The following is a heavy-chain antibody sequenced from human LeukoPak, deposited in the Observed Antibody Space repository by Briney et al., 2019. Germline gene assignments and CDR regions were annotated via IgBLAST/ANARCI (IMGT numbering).Heavy chain of an antibody. CDR1: GFTFSSYG. D-gene: IGHD4/OR15-4a*01. CDR3: ARRAGAYSHPYDY. V-gene: IGHV3-30*03. J-gene: IGHJ4*02. CDR2: ISNDGSNK. Sequence: PGRSLRLSCAASGFTFSSYGMHWVRQAPGKGLEWVAVISNDGSNKYYADSVKGRFTISRDNSKNTLYLQMNSLRAEDTAVYYCARRAGAYSHPYDYWGQGTLVTVSS.